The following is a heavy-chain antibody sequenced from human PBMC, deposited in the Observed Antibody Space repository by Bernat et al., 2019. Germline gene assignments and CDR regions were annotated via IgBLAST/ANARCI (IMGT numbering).Heavy chain of an antibody. Sequence: VQLVESGGNLVQPGGSLRLSCSVSGFTLSTYSMHWVRQAPGKGLEYVSAIGPNGGAYYADSVKGRFTISRDNSKNTLYLQMNSLRAEDTAVYYCAKDRGYCSGGSCYVYGMDVWGQGTTVTVSS. J-gene: IGHJ6*02. V-gene: IGHV3-64*04. CDR3: AKDRGYCSGGSCYVYGMDV. CDR2: IGPNGGA. D-gene: IGHD2-15*01. CDR1: GFTLSTYS.